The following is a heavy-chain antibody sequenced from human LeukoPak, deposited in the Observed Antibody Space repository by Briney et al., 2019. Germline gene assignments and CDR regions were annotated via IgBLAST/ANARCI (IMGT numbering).Heavy chain of an antibody. CDR1: GGSISSYY. Sequence: PSETLSLTCTDSGGSISSYYWSCIQQPAGKGLEWIGRIYTSGSTNYNPSLKSRVTMSVDTSKNQFSLKLSSVTAADTAVYYCARDRGIAAAGNNWFDPWGQGTLVTVSS. J-gene: IGHJ5*02. CDR2: IYTSGST. D-gene: IGHD6-13*01. CDR3: ARDRGIAAAGNNWFDP. V-gene: IGHV4-4*07.